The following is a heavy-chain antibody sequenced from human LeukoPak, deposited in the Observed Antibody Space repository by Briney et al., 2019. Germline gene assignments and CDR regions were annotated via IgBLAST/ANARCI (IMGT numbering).Heavy chain of an antibody. J-gene: IGHJ4*02. V-gene: IGHV4-61*02. D-gene: IGHD3-22*01. CDR1: GGAISSGSYY. CDR3: AREYYDSSGYRLDY. Sequence: SETLSLTCTVSGGAISSGSYYWSWIRQSAGKGLEWIGRIYTSGTTNSNPSLKSRVTISVDTSKNHFSLKLSSVTAADTAVYCCAREYYDSSGYRLDYWGQGTLVTVSS. CDR2: IYTSGTT.